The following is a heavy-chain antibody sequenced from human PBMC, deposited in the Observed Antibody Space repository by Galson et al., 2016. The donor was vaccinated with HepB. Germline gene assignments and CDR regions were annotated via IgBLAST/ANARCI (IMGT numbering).Heavy chain of an antibody. CDR2: INPSGGVT. CDR1: GYTFTTYY. Sequence: SGYTFTTYYLHWVRQAPGQGLEWMGIINPSGGVTSYAQRLQGRVTMTRDTSTSTVYMELSSLRYDDTAIYYCAREAAVAGFDFWGQGTLVTVSS. D-gene: IGHD6-19*01. CDR3: AREAAVAGFDF. J-gene: IGHJ4*02. V-gene: IGHV1-46*01.